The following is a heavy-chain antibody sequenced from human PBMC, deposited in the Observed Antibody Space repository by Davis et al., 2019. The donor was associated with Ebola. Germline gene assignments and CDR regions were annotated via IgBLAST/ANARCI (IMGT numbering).Heavy chain of an antibody. CDR3: ARKSGIDY. J-gene: IGHJ4*02. CDR1: GFTFSSYA. D-gene: IGHD6-25*01. Sequence: GESLKISCAASGFTFSSYAIHWVRQAPGKGLEWVAVISYDGSNKYYADSVKGRFTISRDNSKNTLYLQMNSLRAEDTAVHYCARKSGIDYWGQGTLVTVSS. CDR2: ISYDGSNK. V-gene: IGHV3-30*04.